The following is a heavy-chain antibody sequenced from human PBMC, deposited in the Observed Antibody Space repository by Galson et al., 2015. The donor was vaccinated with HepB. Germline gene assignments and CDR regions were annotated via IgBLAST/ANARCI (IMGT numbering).Heavy chain of an antibody. V-gene: IGHV3-33*06. CDR2: IWYDGSNK. CDR1: GFTFSSYG. Sequence: SLRLSCAASGFTFSSYGMHWVRQAPGKGLEWVAVIWYDGSNKYYADSVKGRFTISRDNSKNTLYLQMNSLRAEDTAVYYCAKDHGGYGGYGGGDYWGQGTLVTVSS. CDR3: AKDHGGYGGYGGGDY. D-gene: IGHD5-12*01. J-gene: IGHJ4*02.